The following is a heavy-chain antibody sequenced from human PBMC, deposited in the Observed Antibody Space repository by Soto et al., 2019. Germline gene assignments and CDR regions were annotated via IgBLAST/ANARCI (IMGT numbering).Heavy chain of an antibody. Sequence: SVKVSCKASGGTFSSYAISWVRQAPGQGLEWMGGVIPIFGTANYAQKFQGRVTITADESASTAYMELSSLRSEDTAVEWSASPTMVTDCGYSMDVWDKQTTVTVSS. V-gene: IGHV1-69*13. D-gene: IGHD5-18*01. CDR3: ASPTMVTDCGYSMDV. CDR2: VIPIFGTA. J-gene: IGHJ6*04. CDR1: GGTFSSYA.